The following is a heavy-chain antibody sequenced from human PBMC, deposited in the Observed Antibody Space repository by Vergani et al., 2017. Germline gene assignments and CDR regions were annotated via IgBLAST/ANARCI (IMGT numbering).Heavy chain of an antibody. D-gene: IGHD3-9*01. CDR1: GFTFSSYA. Sequence: QVQLVESGGGVVQPGRSLRLSCAASGFTFSSYAMHWVRQAPGKGLEWVAVISYDGSNKYYADSVKGRFTISRDNSKNTLYLQMNSLRAEDTAVYYCARDSYSDYDTNPGDAFDIWGQGTMVTVSS. J-gene: IGHJ3*02. CDR2: ISYDGSNK. V-gene: IGHV3-30*07. CDR3: ARDSYSDYDTNPGDAFDI.